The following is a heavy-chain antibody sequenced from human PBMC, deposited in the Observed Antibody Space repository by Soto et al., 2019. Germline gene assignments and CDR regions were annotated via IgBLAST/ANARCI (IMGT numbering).Heavy chain of an antibody. Sequence: PGGSLRLSCAASGFPFSSYSLNWVRQAPGKGLEWVSSISSSSSYIYYADSAKGRFTISRDNAKNSLYLQMNSLRAEDTAVYYCARDRSSNYGDGYYYYYMDVWGKGTTVTVSS. CDR3: ARDRSSNYGDGYYYYYMDV. CDR1: GFPFSSYS. J-gene: IGHJ6*03. V-gene: IGHV3-21*01. CDR2: ISSSSSYI. D-gene: IGHD4-17*01.